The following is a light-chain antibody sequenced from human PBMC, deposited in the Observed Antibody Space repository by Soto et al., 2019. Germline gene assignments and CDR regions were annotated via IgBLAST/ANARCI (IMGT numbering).Light chain of an antibody. CDR1: SSNIGSNY. CDR2: SYY. Sequence: QSVLTQPPSASGTPGQRVTSSCSGSSSNIGSNYVYWYQQLPGKAPKLLNYSYYQRPSGVPDRFSGSKSGTSASLAISGLRSDDEADYYCASWDDSLSGRVFGGGTKLTVL. CDR3: ASWDDSLSGRV. J-gene: IGLJ3*02. V-gene: IGLV1-47*02.